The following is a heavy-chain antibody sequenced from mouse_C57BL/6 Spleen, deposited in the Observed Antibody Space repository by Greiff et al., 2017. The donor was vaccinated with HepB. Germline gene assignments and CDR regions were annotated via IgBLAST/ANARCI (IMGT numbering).Heavy chain of an antibody. CDR2: ISDGGSYT. CDR3: ASRLGGFAY. Sequence: EVKLMESGGGLVKPGGSLKLSCAASGFTFSSYAMSWVRQTPEKRLEWVATISDGGSYTYYPDNVKGRFTISRDNAKNNLYLQMSHLKSEDTAMYYCASRLGGFAYWGQGTLVTVSA. V-gene: IGHV5-4*03. CDR1: GFTFSSYA. J-gene: IGHJ3*01. D-gene: IGHD2-4*01.